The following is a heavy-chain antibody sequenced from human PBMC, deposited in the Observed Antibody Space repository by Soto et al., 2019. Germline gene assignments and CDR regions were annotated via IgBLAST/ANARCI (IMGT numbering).Heavy chain of an antibody. D-gene: IGHD3-3*01. J-gene: IGHJ6*03. Sequence: PSETLSLTCAVYGGSFSGYYWSWIRQPPGKGLEWIGEINHSGSTNYNPSLKSRVTISVDTSKNQFSLKLSSVTAADTAVYYCARQGKPYYDFWSGVYYYMDVWGKGTTVTVSS. CDR3: ARQGKPYYDFWSGVYYYMDV. CDR1: GGSFSGYY. CDR2: INHSGST. V-gene: IGHV4-34*01.